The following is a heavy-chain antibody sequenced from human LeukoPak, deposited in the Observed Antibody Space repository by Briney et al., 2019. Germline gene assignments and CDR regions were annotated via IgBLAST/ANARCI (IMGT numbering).Heavy chain of an antibody. Sequence: PSQTLSLTCTVSGGSIGSGHYYWSWIRQPPGKGLEWIGYIYYSGSTYYNPSLKSRVTISVDTSKNQFSLKLSSVTAADTAVYYCARLKTTSYYYYYMGVWGKGTTVTVSS. CDR1: GGSIGSGHYY. D-gene: IGHD1-1*01. CDR3: ARLKTTSYYYYYMGV. J-gene: IGHJ6*03. CDR2: IYYSGST. V-gene: IGHV4-30-4*08.